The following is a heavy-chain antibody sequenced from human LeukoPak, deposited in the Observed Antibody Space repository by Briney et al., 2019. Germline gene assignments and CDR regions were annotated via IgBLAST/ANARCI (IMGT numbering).Heavy chain of an antibody. J-gene: IGHJ6*02. CDR1: GGSISSSSYY. CDR3: AAGGPWPYDFWSGYYSGYYYYGMDV. CDR2: IYYSGST. Sequence: SETLSLTCTVSGGSISSSSYYWGWIRQPPGKGLEWIGSIYYSGSTYYDPSLKSRVTISVDTSKNQFSLKLSSVTAADTAVYYCAAGGPWPYDFWSGYYSGYYYYGMDVWGQGTTVTVSS. D-gene: IGHD3-3*01. V-gene: IGHV4-39*07.